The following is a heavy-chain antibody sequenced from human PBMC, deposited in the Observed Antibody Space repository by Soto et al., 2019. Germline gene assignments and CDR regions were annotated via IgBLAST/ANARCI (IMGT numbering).Heavy chain of an antibody. CDR1: RFSFRDYG. D-gene: IGHD1-20*01. Sequence: GGSLRLSCAASRFSFRDYGMHWVRRAPGKGLEWLSYISSSSSTIYYADSVKGRFSISRDNAKNSLYLQMNSLRDEDTGIYYCATALRNNGNDYLFGVDLWGQGTTVTVSS. V-gene: IGHV3-48*02. J-gene: IGHJ6*02. CDR2: ISSSSSTI. CDR3: ATALRNNGNDYLFGVDL.